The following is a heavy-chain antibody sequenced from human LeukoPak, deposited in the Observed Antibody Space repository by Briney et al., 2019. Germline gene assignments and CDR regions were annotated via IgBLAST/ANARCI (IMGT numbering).Heavy chain of an antibody. J-gene: IGHJ4*02. D-gene: IGHD6-19*01. CDR2: INDSGST. CDR1: GGSFSGYY. V-gene: IGHV4-34*01. CDR3: ARQRGSGWYHPHLF. Sequence: SETLSLTCAVYGGSFSGYYWNWIRQPPGKGLEWIGEINDSGSTNYNPSLKSRVTISVDTSKNQFSLKLSSVTAADTAVYYCARQRGSGWYHPHLFWGQGILVTVSS.